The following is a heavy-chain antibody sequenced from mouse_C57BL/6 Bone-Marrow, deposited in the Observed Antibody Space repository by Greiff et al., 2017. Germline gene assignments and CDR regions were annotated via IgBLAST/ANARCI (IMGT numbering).Heavy chain of an antibody. Sequence: DVMLVESGEGLVKPGGSLKLSCAASGFTFSSYAMSWVRQTPEKRLEWVAYISSGGDYIYYADTVKGRFTISRDNARNTLYLQMSSLKSEDTAMYYCTRDRYYGSSSWFAYWGQGTLVTVSA. CDR1: GFTFSSYA. CDR2: ISSGGDYI. J-gene: IGHJ3*01. CDR3: TRDRYYGSSSWFAY. V-gene: IGHV5-9-1*02. D-gene: IGHD1-1*01.